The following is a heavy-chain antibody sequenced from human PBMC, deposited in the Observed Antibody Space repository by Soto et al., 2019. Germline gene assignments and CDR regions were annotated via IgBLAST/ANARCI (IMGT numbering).Heavy chain of an antibody. V-gene: IGHV3-33*01. CDR2: IWYDGSNK. J-gene: IGHJ6*02. D-gene: IGHD2-2*01. Sequence: QVQLVESGGGVVQPGRSLRLSCAASGFTFSTYGMHWVRQAPGKGLEWVAVIWYDGSNKYYADSVKGRFTISRDNSKNTLYLQMNSLRAEDTAVYYCASGGSGCSSTSCHFYSYGMDVWGQGTTVTVSS. CDR3: ASGGSGCSSTSCHFYSYGMDV. CDR1: GFTFSTYG.